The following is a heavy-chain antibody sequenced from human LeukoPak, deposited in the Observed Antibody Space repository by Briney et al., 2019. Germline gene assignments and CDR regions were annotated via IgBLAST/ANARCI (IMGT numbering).Heavy chain of an antibody. CDR2: FNHSGST. V-gene: IGHV4-34*01. CDR3: ARGRRSGWYPYYFDY. J-gene: IGHJ4*02. Sequence: SETLSLTCAVYGGSFSGYYWSWIRQPPVKGLEWIGEFNHSGSTNYNPSLKSRVTISVDTSKNQFSLKLSSVTAADTAVYYCARGRRSGWYPYYFDYWGQGTLVTVSS. D-gene: IGHD6-19*01. CDR1: GGSFSGYY.